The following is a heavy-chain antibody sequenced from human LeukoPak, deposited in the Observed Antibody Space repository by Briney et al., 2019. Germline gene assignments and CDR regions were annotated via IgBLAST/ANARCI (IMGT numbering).Heavy chain of an antibody. V-gene: IGHV3-15*01. CDR1: GFTLTNAW. D-gene: IGHD5-12*01. CDR3: AKRRIVATIPPDY. Sequence: NPGGSLRLSCVASGFTLTNAWMTWVRQAPGKGLEWVGRIKSKTSGGTTDYAAPVKGRFTISRDDSKNMLYLQMNSLRAEDTAVYYCAKRRIVATIPPDYWGQGTLVTVSS. CDR2: IKSKTSGGTT. J-gene: IGHJ4*02.